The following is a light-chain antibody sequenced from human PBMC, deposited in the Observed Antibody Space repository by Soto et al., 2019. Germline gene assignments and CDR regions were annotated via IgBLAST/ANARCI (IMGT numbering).Light chain of an antibody. Sequence: QSVLTKPASLSGSPGQSITISCTGTSSDVGGYNYVSWYQQHPGKAPKLMIYEVSNRPSGVSNRFSGSKSGNTASLTISGLQAEDEADYYCSSYTSSSTLVFGTGTKVTVL. CDR2: EVS. CDR1: SSDVGGYNY. V-gene: IGLV2-14*01. CDR3: SSYTSSSTLV. J-gene: IGLJ1*01.